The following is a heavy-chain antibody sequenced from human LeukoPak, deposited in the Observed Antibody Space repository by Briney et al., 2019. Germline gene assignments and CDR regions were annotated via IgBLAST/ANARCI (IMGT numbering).Heavy chain of an antibody. V-gene: IGHV4-34*01. D-gene: IGHD1-26*01. CDR2: GSDSGGT. CDR1: GGSLNGHY. J-gene: IGHJ5*02. CDR3: AKNGQSGFPFDL. Sequence: SETLSLTCAVYGGSLNGHYWSWIRQPPGKGLEWIGEGSDSGGTKFNPSLKSRVTISADTSKNQFSLRLTSVTAADTAVYYCAKNGQSGFPFDLWGQGTLVTVSS.